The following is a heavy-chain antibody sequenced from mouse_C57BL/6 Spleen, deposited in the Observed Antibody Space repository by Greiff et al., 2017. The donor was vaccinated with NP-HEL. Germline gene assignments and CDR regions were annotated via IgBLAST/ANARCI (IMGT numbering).Heavy chain of an antibody. CDR1: GFTFSSYA. J-gene: IGHJ3*01. D-gene: IGHD1-1*01. CDR2: ISDGGSYT. V-gene: IGHV5-4*03. CDR3: ARPYYYGSSPFAY. Sequence: DVMLVESGGGLVKPGGSLKLSCAASGFTFSSYAMSWVRQTPEKRLEWVATISDGGSYTYYPDNVKGRFTISRDNAKNNLYLQMSHLKSEDTAMYYCARPYYYGSSPFAYWGQGTLVTVSA.